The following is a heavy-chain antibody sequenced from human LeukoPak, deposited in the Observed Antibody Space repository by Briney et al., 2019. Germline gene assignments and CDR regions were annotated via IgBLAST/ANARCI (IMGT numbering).Heavy chain of an antibody. D-gene: IGHD7-27*01. CDR2: IYYSGST. J-gene: IGHJ3*02. CDR1: GGSISSYY. V-gene: IGHV4-59*08. Sequence: SETLSLTCTVSGGSISSYYWSWIRQPPGKGLEWIGYIYYSGSTNYNPSLKSRVTIPVDTSKNQFSLKLSSVTAADTAVYYCARCTLGMGDAFDIWGQGTMVTVSS. CDR3: ARCTLGMGDAFDI.